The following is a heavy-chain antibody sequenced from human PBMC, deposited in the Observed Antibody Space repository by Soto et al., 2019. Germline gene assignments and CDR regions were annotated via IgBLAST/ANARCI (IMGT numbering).Heavy chain of an antibody. D-gene: IGHD2-15*01. Sequence: QVQLQESGPGLVKPSETLSLTCTVSGGSIGSYNWNWIRQPPGKGLEWIGYIYYSGSTNYNPSLKSRVTISVDTSKNQFSLKLSSVTAADTAVYYCARDVGFYYGMDVWGQGATVTVSS. V-gene: IGHV4-59*01. CDR3: ARDVGFYYGMDV. J-gene: IGHJ6*02. CDR2: IYYSGST. CDR1: GGSIGSYN.